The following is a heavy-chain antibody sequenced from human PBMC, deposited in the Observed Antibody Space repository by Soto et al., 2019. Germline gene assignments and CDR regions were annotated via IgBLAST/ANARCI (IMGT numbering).Heavy chain of an antibody. CDR1: GGSISSGDYY. CDR2: IYYSGST. D-gene: IGHD3-22*01. J-gene: IGHJ3*02. Sequence: QVQLQESGPGLVKPSQTLSLTCTVSGGSISSGDYYWSWIRQPPGKGLGWIGYIYYSGSTYYNPSLKSRVTISVDTSKNQFSLKLSSVTAADTAVYYCARAEDYYDSSPDAFDIWGQGTMVTVSS. CDR3: ARAEDYYDSSPDAFDI. V-gene: IGHV4-30-4*01.